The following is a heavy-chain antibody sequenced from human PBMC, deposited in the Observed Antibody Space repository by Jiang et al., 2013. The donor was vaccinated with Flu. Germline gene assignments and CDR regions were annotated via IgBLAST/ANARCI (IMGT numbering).Heavy chain of an antibody. Sequence: QSGSELKKSGASVKVSCKASGYSSTSYAVNWLRQATGPGFEWMGWIDMNTGRPTYAQGFTGRFVFSLDTSVSTAYLHINSLEPDDTAVYYCARDHFSGSISTLDLWGQGTQVTVSS. CDR2: IDMNTGRP. D-gene: IGHD2-15*01. CDR1: GYSSTSYA. J-gene: IGHJ5*02. CDR3: ARDHFSGSISTLDL. V-gene: IGHV7-4-1*02.